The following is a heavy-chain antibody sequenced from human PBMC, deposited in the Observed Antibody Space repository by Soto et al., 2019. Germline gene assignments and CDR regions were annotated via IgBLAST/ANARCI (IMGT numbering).Heavy chain of an antibody. CDR1: GYTFTSYG. CDR2: ISAYNGNT. CDR3: ARVRLPGLLWFGELRVDFDY. J-gene: IGHJ4*02. Sequence: GASVKVSCKASGYTFTSYGISWVRQAPGQGLEWMGWISAYNGNTNYAQKLQGRVTMTTDTSTSTAYMELRSLRSDDTAVYYCARVRLPGLLWFGELRVDFDYWGQGTLVTSPQ. D-gene: IGHD3-10*01. V-gene: IGHV1-18*01.